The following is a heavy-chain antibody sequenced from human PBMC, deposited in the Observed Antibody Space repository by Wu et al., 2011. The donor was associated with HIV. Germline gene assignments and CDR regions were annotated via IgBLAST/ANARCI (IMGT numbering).Heavy chain of an antibody. CDR1: GYIFTGHY. V-gene: IGHV1-2*06. D-gene: IGHD3-22*01. J-gene: IGHJ4*02. Sequence: QVQLVQSGAEVKKPGASVKVSCKVSGYIFTGHYMHWVRQAPGQGLEWMGRINPNSGGTNYAQKFQGRVTMTRDTSISTAYMELSRLRSDDTAVYYCARDYSDTSPPDYWGQGTLVTVSS. CDR2: INPNSGGT. CDR3: ARDYSDTSPPDY.